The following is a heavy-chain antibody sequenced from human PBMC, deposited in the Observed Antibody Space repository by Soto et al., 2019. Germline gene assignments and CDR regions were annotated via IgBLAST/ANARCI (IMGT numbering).Heavy chain of an antibody. CDR3: ARDFGTALADFCSGYYPSYSYYRMVV. Sequence: NPGGSLRLSWAASGFTFSSYSMNWVRQAPGKGLEWVSSISSSSSYIYYADSVKGRFTISRDNAKNSLYLQMNSLRAEDTAVYYCARDFGTALADFCSGYYPSYSYYRMVVWGQGATVTVSS. CDR2: ISSSSSYI. CDR1: GFTFSSYS. V-gene: IGHV3-21*01. D-gene: IGHD3-3*01. J-gene: IGHJ6*02.